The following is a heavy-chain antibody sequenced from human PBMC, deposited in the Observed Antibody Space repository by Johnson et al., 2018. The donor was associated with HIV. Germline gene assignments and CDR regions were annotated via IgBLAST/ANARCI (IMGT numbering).Heavy chain of an antibody. CDR1: GFSFSDYY. D-gene: IGHD6-13*01. Sequence: VQLVESGGGLVKPGGSLRLSCTASGFSFSDYYMSWIRQAPGKGLEWVSVIYSGGSTYYADSVKGRCTISRDHSENTLYLQMNSLRPEDTAVYFCARDGKYSSIGPDAFDVWGQGTMVAVSS. CDR3: ARDGKYSSIGPDAFDV. CDR2: IYSGGST. V-gene: IGHV3-66*02. J-gene: IGHJ3*01.